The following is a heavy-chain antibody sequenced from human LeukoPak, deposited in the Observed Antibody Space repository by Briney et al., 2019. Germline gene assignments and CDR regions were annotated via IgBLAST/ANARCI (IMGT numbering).Heavy chain of an antibody. CDR1: GFTFSGSA. V-gene: IGHV3-73*01. CDR3: TTMVRGVTGPTEPLNYYYMDV. J-gene: IGHJ6*03. Sequence: TGGSLRLSCAASGFTFSGSAMHWVRQASGKGLEWVGRIRSKANSYATAYAASVKGRFTISRDDSKNTAYLQMNSLKTEDTAVYYCTTMVRGVTGPTEPLNYYYMDVWGKGTTVTVSS. CDR2: IRSKANSYAT. D-gene: IGHD3-10*01.